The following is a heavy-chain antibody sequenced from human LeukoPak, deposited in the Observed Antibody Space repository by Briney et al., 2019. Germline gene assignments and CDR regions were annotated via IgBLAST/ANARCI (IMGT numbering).Heavy chain of an antibody. CDR1: GGSISSGGYY. CDR3: ARGRPPGS. J-gene: IGHJ4*02. Sequence: SETLSLTCTVSGGSISSGGYYWSWIRQPPGKGLEWIGEINPSGSTDYNASLKSRVAISVDTSKSQFSLKLSSVTAADTAVYYCARGRPPGSWGQGTLVTVSS. CDR2: INPSGST. D-gene: IGHD6-25*01. V-gene: IGHV4-39*07.